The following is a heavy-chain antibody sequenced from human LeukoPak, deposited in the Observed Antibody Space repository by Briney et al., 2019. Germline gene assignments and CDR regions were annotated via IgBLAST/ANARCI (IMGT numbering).Heavy chain of an antibody. J-gene: IGHJ5*02. V-gene: IGHV4-59*01. CDR1: GGSISSYY. CDR3: ARDRGSSGSYSWFDP. D-gene: IGHD1-26*01. Sequence: SETLSLTCTVSGGSISSYYWSWIRQPPEKGLEWIGYIYYSGSTNYNPSLKSRVTISVDTSKNQFSLKLSSVTAADTAVYYCARDRGSSGSYSWFDPWGQGTLVTVSS. CDR2: IYYSGST.